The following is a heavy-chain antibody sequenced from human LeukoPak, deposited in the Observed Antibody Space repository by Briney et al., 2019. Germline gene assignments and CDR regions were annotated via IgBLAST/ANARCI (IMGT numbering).Heavy chain of an antibody. V-gene: IGHV1-24*01. J-gene: IGHJ1*01. Sequence: GGSLRLSCAASGLTFNNNWMSWVRQAPGKGLEWMGGFDPEDGETIYAQKFQGRVTMTEDTSTDTAYMELSSLRSEDTAVYYCATVVYGSGSYRFAEYFQHWGQGTLVTVSS. CDR1: GLTFNNNW. CDR2: FDPEDGET. CDR3: ATVVYGSGSYRFAEYFQH. D-gene: IGHD3-10*01.